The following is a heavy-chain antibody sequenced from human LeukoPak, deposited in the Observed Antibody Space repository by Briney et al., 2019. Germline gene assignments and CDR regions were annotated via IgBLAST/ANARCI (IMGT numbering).Heavy chain of an antibody. CDR1: GGSFSGSY. CDR2: INYTGST. V-gene: IGHV4-34*01. D-gene: IGHD6-25*01. J-gene: IGHJ5*02. CDR3: ARVAGYLPTRWFDP. Sequence: PSDTLSLTCPVYGGSFSGSYGSCIRHVPGKGRECIGEINYTGSTSYNPSLKSRVTISVDMSQNQFFLLLTSVTAADTAVYYCARVAGYLPTRWFDPWGQGTHVTVSS.